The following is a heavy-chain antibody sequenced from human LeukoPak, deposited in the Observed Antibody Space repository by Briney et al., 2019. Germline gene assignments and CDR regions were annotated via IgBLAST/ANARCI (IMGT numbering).Heavy chain of an antibody. CDR3: ARESQQLGPSVVYFDY. CDR2: ISGSGSST. Sequence: GGSLRLSCAASGFTFSSYAMSWVRQAPGKGLEWVSAISGSGSSTYYADSVKGRFTISRDNSKNTLYLQMNSLRAEDTAVYYCARESQQLGPSVVYFDYWGQGTLVTVSS. V-gene: IGHV3-23*01. J-gene: IGHJ4*02. D-gene: IGHD6-13*01. CDR1: GFTFSSYA.